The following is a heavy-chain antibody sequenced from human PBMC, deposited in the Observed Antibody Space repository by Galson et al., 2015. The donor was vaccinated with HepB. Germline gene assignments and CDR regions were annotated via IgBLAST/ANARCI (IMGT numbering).Heavy chain of an antibody. CDR2: INHSGST. CDR1: GGSFSGYY. CDR3: ARWEIQVGQASMDV. V-gene: IGHV4-34*01. D-gene: IGHD1-26*01. J-gene: IGHJ6*02. Sequence: SETLSLTCAVYGGSFSGYYWSWIRQPPGKGLEWIGEINHSGSTNYNPSLKSRVTISVDTSKNQFSLKLSSVTAADTAVYYCARWEIQVGQASMDVWGRGTTVTVSS.